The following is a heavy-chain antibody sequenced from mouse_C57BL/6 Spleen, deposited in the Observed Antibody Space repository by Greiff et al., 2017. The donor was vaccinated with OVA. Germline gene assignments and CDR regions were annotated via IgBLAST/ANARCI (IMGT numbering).Heavy chain of an antibody. J-gene: IGHJ3*01. CDR2: INPGSGGT. D-gene: IGHD1-1*01. Sequence: LVESGAELVRPGTSVKVSCKASGYAFTNYLIEWVKQRPGQGLEWIGVINPGSGGTNYNEKFKGKATLTADKSSSTAYMQLSSLTSEDSAVYFCARNYYGSSDLFAYWGQGTLVTVSA. CDR1: GYAFTNYL. CDR3: ARNYYGSSDLFAY. V-gene: IGHV1-54*01.